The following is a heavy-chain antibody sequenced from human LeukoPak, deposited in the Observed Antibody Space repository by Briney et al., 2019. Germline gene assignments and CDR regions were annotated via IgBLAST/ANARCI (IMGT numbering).Heavy chain of an antibody. CDR1: GFTFSDYY. Sequence: GGSLRLCCAASGFTFSDYYMSWIRQAPGKGLEWVSYISSSSSTIYYADSVKGRFTISRDNAKNSLYLQMNSLRAEDTAVYYCARGSAVYCSSTSCYQWDYWGQGTLVTVSS. J-gene: IGHJ4*02. D-gene: IGHD2-2*01. CDR3: ARGSAVYCSSTSCYQWDY. V-gene: IGHV3-11*04. CDR2: ISSSSSTI.